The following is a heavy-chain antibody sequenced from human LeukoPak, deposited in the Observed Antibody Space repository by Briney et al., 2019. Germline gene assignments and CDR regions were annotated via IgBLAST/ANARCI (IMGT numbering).Heavy chain of an antibody. CDR2: ISGSGGST. V-gene: IGHV3-23*01. CDR1: GFTFSSYA. D-gene: IGHD2-21*02. J-gene: IGHJ6*02. CDR3: AKVGQTAVDYYYYGMDV. Sequence: GGSLRLSCAASGFTFSSYAMSWVRQAPGKGLEWVSAISGSGGSTYYADSVKGRFTISRDNSKNTLYLQMNSLRAEDTAVYYCAKVGQTAVDYYYYGMDVWGQGTTVTVSS.